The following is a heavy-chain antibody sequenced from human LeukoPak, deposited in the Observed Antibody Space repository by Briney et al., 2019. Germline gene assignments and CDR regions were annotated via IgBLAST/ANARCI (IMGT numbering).Heavy chain of an antibody. CDR3: PRRSGYDIVDY. CDR2: VYYSGST. J-gene: IGHJ4*02. Sequence: SETLSLTCTVSGGSISSSSYYWGWIRQPPGKGLEWIGSVYYSGSTYYNPSLKSRVTISVDTSKNQFSLKLTSVTAADTAVYYCPRRSGYDIVDYWGQGTLVTVSS. CDR1: GGSISSSSYY. D-gene: IGHD5-12*01. V-gene: IGHV4-39*01.